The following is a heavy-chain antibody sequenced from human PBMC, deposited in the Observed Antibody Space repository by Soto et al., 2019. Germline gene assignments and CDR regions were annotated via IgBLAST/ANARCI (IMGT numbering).Heavy chain of an antibody. CDR3: ASQMSGYYDSGSYYNGLFDY. V-gene: IGHV4-39*01. Sequence: PSETLSLTSPVSDGSISSSNYYWGWIRQPPGKGLEWIGAIYYSGDTYYNPSLESRVTISVDTSKNQFSLRVGSVTAADTAVYYCASQMSGYYDSGSYYNGLFDYWGQGTLVTVSS. CDR2: IYYSGDT. CDR1: DGSISSSNYY. D-gene: IGHD3-10*01. J-gene: IGHJ4*02.